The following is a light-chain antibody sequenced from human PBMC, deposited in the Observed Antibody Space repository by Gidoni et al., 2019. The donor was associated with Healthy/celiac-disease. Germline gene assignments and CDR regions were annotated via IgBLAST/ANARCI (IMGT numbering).Light chain of an antibody. J-gene: IGKJ4*01. CDR2: DAS. Sequence: DIQMTQSPPSLSASVGDRVTITCQASQDISNYLNWYQQKPGKAPKLLIYDASNLETGVLSRFSGSGSGTDFTFTISSLQPEDIATYYCQQYDNLPALTFGGGTKVEIK. CDR3: QQYDNLPALT. CDR1: QDISNY. V-gene: IGKV1-33*01.